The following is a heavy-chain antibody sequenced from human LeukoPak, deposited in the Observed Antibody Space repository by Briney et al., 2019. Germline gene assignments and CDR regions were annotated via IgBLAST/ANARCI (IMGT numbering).Heavy chain of an antibody. CDR2: MNLNSGNT. CDR1: GYTFTSYD. CDR3: ARGLGGGRSIFGVVKLYYYYYMDV. Sequence: GASVKVSCKASGYTFTSYDINWVRQATGQGLEWMGWMNLNSGNTGYAQKFQGRVTITRNTSISTAYMELSSLRSEDTAVYYCARGLGGGRSIFGVVKLYYYYYMDVWGKGTTVTASS. J-gene: IGHJ6*03. V-gene: IGHV1-8*03. D-gene: IGHD3-3*01.